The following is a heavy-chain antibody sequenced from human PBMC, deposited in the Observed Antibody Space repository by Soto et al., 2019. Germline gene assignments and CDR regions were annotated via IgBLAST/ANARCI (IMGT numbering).Heavy chain of an antibody. CDR3: ARGRSSGWYPYYYYGMDV. D-gene: IGHD6-19*01. V-gene: IGHV4-34*01. CDR2: INHSGST. Sequence: SETLSLTCAVYCGSFSGYYWSWIRQPPGKGLEWIGGINHSGSTNYNPSLKSRVTISVDTSKNQFSLKLSSVTAADTAVYYCARGRSSGWYPYYYYGMDVWGQGTTVTVSS. CDR1: CGSFSGYY. J-gene: IGHJ6*02.